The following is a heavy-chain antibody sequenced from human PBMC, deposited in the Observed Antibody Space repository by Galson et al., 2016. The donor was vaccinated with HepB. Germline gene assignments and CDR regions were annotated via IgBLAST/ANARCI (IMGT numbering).Heavy chain of an antibody. V-gene: IGHV3-7*03. Sequence: SLRLSCAVSGLTVSGDYMSWVRQAPGKGLEWVANIKEDGTEKCYADSVKGRFTISRDNSKNTLYVQMNNLGAEDTAVYYCAKEDNIAGATTINNWGQGTLVTVSS. CDR3: AKEDNIAGATTINN. CDR1: GLTVSGDY. D-gene: IGHD1-26*01. J-gene: IGHJ4*02. CDR2: IKEDGTEK.